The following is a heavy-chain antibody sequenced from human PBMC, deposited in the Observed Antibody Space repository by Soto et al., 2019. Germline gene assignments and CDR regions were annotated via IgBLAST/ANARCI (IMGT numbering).Heavy chain of an antibody. J-gene: IGHJ6*03. V-gene: IGHV4-59*08. Sequence: PSETLSLTCTVSGGSISSYYWSWIRQPPGKGLEWIGYIYYSGSTNYNPSLKSRVTISVDTSKNQFSLKLSSVTAADTAVYYCAKGGSSGWNYYYMDVWGKGTTVTVSS. CDR1: GGSISSYY. CDR3: AKGGSSGWNYYYMDV. D-gene: IGHD6-19*01. CDR2: IYYSGST.